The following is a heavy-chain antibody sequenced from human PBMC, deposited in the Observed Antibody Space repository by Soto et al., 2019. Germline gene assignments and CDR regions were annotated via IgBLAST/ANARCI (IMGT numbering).Heavy chain of an antibody. J-gene: IGHJ6*02. CDR3: TRFGELFINYYGMDV. D-gene: IGHD3-10*01. Sequence: GASVKVSCKASGYTFTGYYMHWVRRAPGQGLEWMGWINPNSGGTNYAQKFQGRVTMTRDTSISTAYMELSRLRSDDTAVYYCTRFGELFINYYGMDVWGQGTTVTVSS. CDR2: INPNSGGT. V-gene: IGHV1-2*02. CDR1: GYTFTGYY.